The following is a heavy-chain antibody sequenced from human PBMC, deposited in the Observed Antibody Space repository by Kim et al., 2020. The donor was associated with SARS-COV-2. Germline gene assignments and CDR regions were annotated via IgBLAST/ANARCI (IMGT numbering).Heavy chain of an antibody. D-gene: IGHD5-12*01. J-gene: IGHJ3*02. CDR1: GFTFSSYG. CDR2: ISYDGSNK. Sequence: GGSLRLSCAASGFTFSSYGMHWVRQAPGKGLEWVAVISYDGSNKYYADSVKGRFTISRDNSKNTLYLQMNSLRAEDTAVYYCAKVYRQWLRRLVDAFDIWGQGTMVTVSS. V-gene: IGHV3-30*18. CDR3: AKVYRQWLRRLVDAFDI.